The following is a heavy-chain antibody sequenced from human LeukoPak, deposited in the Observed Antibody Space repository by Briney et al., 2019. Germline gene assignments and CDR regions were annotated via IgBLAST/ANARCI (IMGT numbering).Heavy chain of an antibody. J-gene: IGHJ4*02. CDR3: TRDHGYGGRFDFDY. CDR1: GFTFSSYW. D-gene: IGHD4-23*01. V-gene: IGHV3-74*01. Sequence: GGSLRLSCAASGFTFSSYWMHWVRQPPGKGLVWVSRIHSDGTTTSYADSVKGRFTISRDNAKKTLYLQMNSLRAEDTAVYYCTRDHGYGGRFDFDYWGQGTLVTVSS. CDR2: IHSDGTTT.